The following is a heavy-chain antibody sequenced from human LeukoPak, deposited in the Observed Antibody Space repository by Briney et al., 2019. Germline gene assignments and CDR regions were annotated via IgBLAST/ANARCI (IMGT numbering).Heavy chain of an antibody. D-gene: IGHD3-3*01. J-gene: IGHJ3*02. CDR3: AKVSVTIFGVVPDAFDI. V-gene: IGHV3-23*01. CDR2: ISGSGGST. CDR1: GFTFSSYA. Sequence: GGSLRLSRAASGFTFSSYAMSWVRQAPGKGLEWVSAISGSGGSTYYADSVKGRFTISRDNSKNTLYLQMNSLRAEDTAVYYCAKVSVTIFGVVPDAFDIWGQGTMVTVSS.